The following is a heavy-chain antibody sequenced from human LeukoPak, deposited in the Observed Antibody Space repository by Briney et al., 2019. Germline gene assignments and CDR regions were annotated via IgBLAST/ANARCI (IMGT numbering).Heavy chain of an antibody. CDR1: GYSFTSYW. CDR3: ARQYGINADFWSGPTPAHFDY. Sequence: GESLKISCKGSGYSFTSYWIGWVRQMPGKGLEWMGIIYPGDSDTRYSPSFQGQVTISADKSISTAYLQWSSLKASDTAMYYCARQYGINADFWSGPTPAHFDYWGQGTLVTVSS. CDR2: IYPGDSDT. V-gene: IGHV5-51*01. D-gene: IGHD3-3*01. J-gene: IGHJ4*02.